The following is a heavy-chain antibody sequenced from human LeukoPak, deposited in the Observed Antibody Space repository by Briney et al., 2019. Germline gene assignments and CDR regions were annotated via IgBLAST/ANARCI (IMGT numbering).Heavy chain of an antibody. CDR2: IYYSGST. Sequence: PSETLSLTCTVSGGSISSYYWSWIRQPPGKGLEWIGYIYYSGSTNYNPSLKSRVTISVDTSKNQFSLKLSSVTAADTAVYYCARVVSSSWYMVVSAFDIWGQGTMVTVSS. CDR3: ARVVSSSWYMVVSAFDI. V-gene: IGHV4-59*01. D-gene: IGHD6-13*01. J-gene: IGHJ3*02. CDR1: GGSISSYY.